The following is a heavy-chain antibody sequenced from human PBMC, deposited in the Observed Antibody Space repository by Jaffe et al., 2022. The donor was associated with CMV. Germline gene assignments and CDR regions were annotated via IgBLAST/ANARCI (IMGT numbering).Heavy chain of an antibody. V-gene: IGHV3-33*01. D-gene: IGHD3-22*01. CDR1: GFTFSSYG. CDR3: ARGEYYYDSSGTYFDY. CDR2: IWYDGSNK. Sequence: QVQLVESGGGVVQPGRSLRLSCAASGFTFSSYGMHWVRQAPGKGLEWVAVIWYDGSNKYYADSVKGRFTISRDNSKNTLYLQMNSLRAEDTAVYYCARGEYYYDSSGTYFDYWGQGTLVTVSS. J-gene: IGHJ4*02.